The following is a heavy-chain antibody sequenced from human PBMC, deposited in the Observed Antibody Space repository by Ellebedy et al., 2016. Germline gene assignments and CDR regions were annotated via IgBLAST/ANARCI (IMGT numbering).Heavy chain of an antibody. CDR1: GFTFNTHG. V-gene: IGHV3-33*06. Sequence: GGSLRLXXAASGFTFNTHGMHWVCQAPGKGLEWVAAIYYDGSNNYYADSVKGRFTISRDNSRNMLYLQMNSLRAEDTAVYYCVKIMRAGYDYDAFDIWGQGTMVTVSS. CDR3: VKIMRAGYDYDAFDI. J-gene: IGHJ3*02. D-gene: IGHD3-16*01. CDR2: IYYDGSNN.